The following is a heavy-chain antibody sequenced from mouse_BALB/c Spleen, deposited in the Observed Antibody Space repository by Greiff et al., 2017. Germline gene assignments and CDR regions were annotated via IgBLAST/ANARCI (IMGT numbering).Heavy chain of an antibody. V-gene: IGHV2-2*02. CDR1: GFSLTSYG. J-gene: IGHJ4*01. Sequence: QVHVKQSGPGLVQPSQSLSITCTVSGFSLTSYGVHWVRQSPGKGLEWLGVIWSGGSTDYNAAFISRLSISKDNSKSQVFFKMNSLQANDTAIYYCARTTATGLYYAMDYWGQGTSVTVSS. CDR2: IWSGGST. D-gene: IGHD1-2*01. CDR3: ARTTATGLYYAMDY.